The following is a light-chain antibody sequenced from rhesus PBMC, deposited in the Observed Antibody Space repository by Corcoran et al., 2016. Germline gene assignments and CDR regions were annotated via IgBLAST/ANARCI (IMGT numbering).Light chain of an antibody. V-gene: IGKV1-38*01. J-gene: IGKJ3*01. CDR2: DAS. CDR3: QQRNSYPFT. Sequence: DIQLTQSPSSLSAYVGDRVTITCRASQGISSYLAWYQQKSGKATKLMSDDASNLQSGVPSMFSGRGSGTEFTLTISSLQPADFATYYCQQRNSYPFTFGPGTKLDIK. CDR1: QGISSY.